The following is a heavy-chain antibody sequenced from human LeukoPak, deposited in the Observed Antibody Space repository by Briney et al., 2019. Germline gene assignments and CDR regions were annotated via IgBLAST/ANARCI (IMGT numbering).Heavy chain of an antibody. Sequence: SETLSLTCAVYGGSFSGYYWSWIRQPPGKGLEWIGEINHSGSTNYNPSLKSRVTISVDTSKNQFSLKLSSVTAADMAVYYCARTPGFVDYWGQGTLVTVSS. D-gene: IGHD2-15*01. CDR3: ARTPGFVDY. CDR1: GGSFSGYY. J-gene: IGHJ4*02. CDR2: INHSGST. V-gene: IGHV4-34*01.